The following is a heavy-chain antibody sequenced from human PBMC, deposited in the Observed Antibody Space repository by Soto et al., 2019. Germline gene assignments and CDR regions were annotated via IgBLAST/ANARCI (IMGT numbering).Heavy chain of an antibody. CDR1: GFTFSHYW. D-gene: IGHD6-19*01. CDR3: ARDRRGSSGWYYFDH. J-gene: IGHJ4*02. V-gene: IGHV3-7*01. CDR2: MQQDGSEQ. Sequence: GGSLRLSCAASGFTFSHYWMSWVRQAPGKGLEWVANMQQDGSEQYFEDSVKGRFTISRDNAKNSLFLQMNSLRADDTAVYFCARDRRGSSGWYYFDHWGQGTQVTVSS.